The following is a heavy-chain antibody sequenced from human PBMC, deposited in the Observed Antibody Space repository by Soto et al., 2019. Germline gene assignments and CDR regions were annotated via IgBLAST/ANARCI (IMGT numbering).Heavy chain of an antibody. D-gene: IGHD2-15*01. Sequence: EVQLVESGGGLVKPGGSLRLSCAASGFTFSSYSMNWVRQAPGKGLEWVSSISSSSSYIYYADSVKGRFTISRDNAKNSLYLQMNSLRAEDTAVYYCARDRCSGGSCYPNNWFDPWGQGTLVTVSS. V-gene: IGHV3-21*01. CDR2: ISSSSSYI. CDR1: GFTFSSYS. J-gene: IGHJ5*02. CDR3: ARDRCSGGSCYPNNWFDP.